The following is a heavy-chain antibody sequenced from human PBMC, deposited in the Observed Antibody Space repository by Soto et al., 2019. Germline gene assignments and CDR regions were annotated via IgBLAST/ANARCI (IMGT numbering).Heavy chain of an antibody. CDR2: IYYSGST. V-gene: IGHV4-61*01. CDR1: GGSVSSGSYY. J-gene: IGHJ3*02. Sequence: SETLSLTCTVSGGSVSSGSYYWSWIRQPPGKGLEWIGYIYYSGSTNYNPSLKSRVTISVETSKNTFSLKLSSVTAVDTAVYYGAREGYCTNGVCLHDAFDIWGQGTMVTVSS. CDR3: AREGYCTNGVCLHDAFDI. D-gene: IGHD2-8*01.